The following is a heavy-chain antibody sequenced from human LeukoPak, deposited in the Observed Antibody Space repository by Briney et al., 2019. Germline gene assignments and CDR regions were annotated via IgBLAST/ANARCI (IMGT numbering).Heavy chain of an antibody. J-gene: IGHJ3*02. Sequence: GGSLRLTCAASGITVSTNYMNWVRQAPGKGLEWVSVIYSTDKTNYADSVQGRFTISRDPSKNTVYLQMNSLRGEDTAVYYCARVRYSGSYLGAFDIWGQGTMVTVSS. CDR2: IYSTDKT. D-gene: IGHD1-26*01. CDR3: ARVRYSGSYLGAFDI. CDR1: GITVSTNY. V-gene: IGHV3-53*01.